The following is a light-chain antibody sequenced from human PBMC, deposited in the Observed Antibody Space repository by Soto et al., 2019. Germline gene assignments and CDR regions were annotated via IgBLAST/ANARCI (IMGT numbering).Light chain of an antibody. V-gene: IGKV3-11*01. Sequence: EIVLTQSPATLSLSPGERATLSCRASQSVSSHLAWYQQKPGQAPRFLIYDASNRATGIPARFSGSGSGTDFTLTISSLEPEDFAVYCCQQRSNWPLTFGGGTKVDIK. CDR3: QQRSNWPLT. CDR2: DAS. J-gene: IGKJ4*01. CDR1: QSVSSH.